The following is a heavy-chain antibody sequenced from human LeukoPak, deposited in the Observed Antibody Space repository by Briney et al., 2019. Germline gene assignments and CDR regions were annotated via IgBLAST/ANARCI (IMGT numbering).Heavy chain of an antibody. CDR2: IIPIFGTA. J-gene: IGHJ4*02. V-gene: IGHV1-69*05. CDR3: ARAGGGYSSSWYKFPNPFDY. CDR1: GYTLTELS. Sequence: SVKVSCKVSGYTLTELSMHWVRQAPGQGLEWMGGIIPIFGTANYAQKFQGRVTITTDESTSTAYMELSSLRSEDTAVYYCARAGGGYSSSWYKFPNPFDYWGQGTLVTVSS. D-gene: IGHD6-13*01.